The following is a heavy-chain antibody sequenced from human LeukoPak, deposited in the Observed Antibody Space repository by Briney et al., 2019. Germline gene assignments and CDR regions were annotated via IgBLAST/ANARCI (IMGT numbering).Heavy chain of an antibody. D-gene: IGHD4-17*01. CDR1: GFTFSSYA. V-gene: IGHV3-23*01. J-gene: IGHJ6*03. Sequence: GGSLRLSCAASGFTFSSYAMSWVRQAPGKGLEWVSAISGSGGSTYYADSVKGRFTISRDNSKNTLYLQMNSLRAEDTAVYYCASVNDYGDPLPRYMDVWGKGTAVTVSS. CDR3: ASVNDYGDPLPRYMDV. CDR2: ISGSGGST.